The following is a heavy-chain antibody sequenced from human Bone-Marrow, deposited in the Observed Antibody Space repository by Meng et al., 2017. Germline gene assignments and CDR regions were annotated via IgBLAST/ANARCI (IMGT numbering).Heavy chain of an antibody. D-gene: IGHD3-10*01. CDR1: GFTFSSYS. V-gene: IGHV3-23*01. J-gene: IGHJ3*02. Sequence: GESLKISCAASGFTFSSYSMNWVRQAPGKGLEWVSAISGSGGSTYDADSVKGRFTISRDNSRNTLYLQMNSLRAEDTAVYYCAKVPLLTVYYGSGSYYNADDAFDIWGQGTMVTVSS. CDR2: ISGSGGST. CDR3: AKVPLLTVYYGSGSYYNADDAFDI.